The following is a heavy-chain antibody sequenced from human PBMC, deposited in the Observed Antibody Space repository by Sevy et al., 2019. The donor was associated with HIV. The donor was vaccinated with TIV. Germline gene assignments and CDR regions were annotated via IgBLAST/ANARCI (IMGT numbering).Heavy chain of an antibody. D-gene: IGHD1-26*01. CDR1: GFTFNTYA. CDR2: VSGSGDRT. CDR3: AKLSSFLVGGTYFDY. J-gene: IGHJ4*02. Sequence: LSLTCAASGFTFNTYAMSWVRQAPGKGLKWVSAVSGSGDRTHYADSVKGRFTISRDNSKNTVHLQMNSLRAEDTAVYYCAKLSSFLVGGTYFDYWGQRTLVTVSS. V-gene: IGHV3-23*01.